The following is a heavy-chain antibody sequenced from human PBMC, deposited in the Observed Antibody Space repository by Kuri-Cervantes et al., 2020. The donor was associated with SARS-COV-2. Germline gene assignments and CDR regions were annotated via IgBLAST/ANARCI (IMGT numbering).Heavy chain of an antibody. CDR3: ARIPYGDSPNLYYFDY. D-gene: IGHD4-17*01. Sequence: SVKVSCKASGGTISSYAISWVRQASGQGLEWMGGIIPIFGTANYAQKFQGRVTITADESTSTAYMELSSLRSEDTAVYYCARIPYGDSPNLYYFDYWGQGTLVTVSS. V-gene: IGHV1-69*13. J-gene: IGHJ4*02. CDR1: GGTISSYA. CDR2: IIPIFGTA.